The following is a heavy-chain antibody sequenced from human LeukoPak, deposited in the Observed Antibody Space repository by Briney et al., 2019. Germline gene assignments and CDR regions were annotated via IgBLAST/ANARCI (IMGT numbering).Heavy chain of an antibody. V-gene: IGHV3-11*04. CDR2: ISESGSSI. D-gene: IGHD2-8*02. Sequence: GGSLRLSCAASGFRFSDWYMNWIRQAPGKGLEWVSYISESGSSIYYADSVKGRFTISRDNAKNSLFLQMNSLRAEDTAVYYCARDGGVSAFDIWGQGTMVTVSS. J-gene: IGHJ3*02. CDR1: GFRFSDWY. CDR3: ARDGGVSAFDI.